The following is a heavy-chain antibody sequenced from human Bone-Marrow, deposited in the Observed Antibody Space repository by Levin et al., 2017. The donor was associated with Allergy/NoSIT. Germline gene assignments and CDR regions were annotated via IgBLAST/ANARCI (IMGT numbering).Heavy chain of an antibody. V-gene: IGHV4-31*03. D-gene: IGHD3-9*01. J-gene: IGHJ4*02. CDR3: ARLDGYYFDY. Sequence: LSQTLSLTCTVSGGSISSAGYHWTWIRQSPGKGLEWIGYISYRGTTYYNPSLKSRLTMSLDTSEQRFSLNLNSVTAADTAIYYCARLDGYYFDYWGQGTLVTVSS. CDR1: GGSISSAGYH. CDR2: ISYRGTT.